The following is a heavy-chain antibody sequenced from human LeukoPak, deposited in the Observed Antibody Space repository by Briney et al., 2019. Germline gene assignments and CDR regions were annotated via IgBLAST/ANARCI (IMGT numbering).Heavy chain of an antibody. J-gene: IGHJ4*02. V-gene: IGHV4-34*01. CDR3: AIHNSSGYHGFDY. Sequence: SETLSLTCAVYGGSFSGYYWSWIRQPPGKGLEWIGEINHSGSTNYNPSLKSRVTISVDTSKTQFSLKLSSVTAADTAVYYCAIHNSSGYHGFDYWGQGTLVTVSS. CDR1: GGSFSGYY. D-gene: IGHD3-22*01. CDR2: INHSGST.